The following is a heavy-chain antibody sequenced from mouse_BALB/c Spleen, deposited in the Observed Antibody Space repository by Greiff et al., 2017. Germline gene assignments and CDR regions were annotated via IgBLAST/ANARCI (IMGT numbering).Heavy chain of an antibody. D-gene: IGHD2-10*01. CDR2: IWGDGST. Sequence: VMLVESGPGLVAPSQSLSITCTVSGFSLTGYGVNWVRQPPGKGLEWLGMIWGDGSTDYNSALKSRLSISKDNSKSQVFLKMNSLQTDDTARYYCARDRAYYGPYYAMDYWGQGTSVTVSS. J-gene: IGHJ4*01. CDR1: GFSLTGYG. V-gene: IGHV2-6-7*01. CDR3: ARDRAYYGPYYAMDY.